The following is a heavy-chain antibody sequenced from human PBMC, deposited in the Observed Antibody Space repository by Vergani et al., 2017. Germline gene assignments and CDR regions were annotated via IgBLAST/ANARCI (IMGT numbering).Heavy chain of an antibody. CDR2: ISGSSSYV. J-gene: IGHJ3*01. CDR3: VRDVRVSRT. Sequence: EVQLVESGGGLVRRGGSLRLSCAASGFIFSSYSMNWVRQAPGKGLEWVSSISGSSSYVFYADSVKGRFTISRDNAKNSLYLDMSSLRAEDTAVYYCVRDVRVSRTWGQGTLVAVSS. V-gene: IGHV3-21*01. CDR1: GFIFSSYS.